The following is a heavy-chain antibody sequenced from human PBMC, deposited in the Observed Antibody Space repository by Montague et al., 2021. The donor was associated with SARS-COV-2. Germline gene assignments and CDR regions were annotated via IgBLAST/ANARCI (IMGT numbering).Heavy chain of an antibody. Sequence: SETLSLTCAVSGGSISSTTNFWAWLRQPPGKEPEWIGGIFFRGTTYSNPSLKSRVTTSVDTSNNQFSLKLTSMTAADTAVYFCARDCRGVSLDPFFDSWRQGTPVTVSS. D-gene: IGHD1-1*01. CDR1: GGSISSTTNF. CDR2: IFFRGTT. V-gene: IGHV4-39*07. CDR3: ARDCRGVSLDPFFDS. J-gene: IGHJ4*02.